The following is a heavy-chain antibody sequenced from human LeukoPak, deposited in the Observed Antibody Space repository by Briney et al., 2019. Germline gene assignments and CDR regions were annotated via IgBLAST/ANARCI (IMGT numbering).Heavy chain of an antibody. CDR2: ISSSSSYI. J-gene: IGHJ3*02. CDR1: GFTFSSYS. CDR3: ARERRNSVRGVTGLYAFDI. D-gene: IGHD3-10*01. Sequence: GGSLRLSCAASGFTFSSYSMNWVRQAPGKGLEWVSSISSSSSYIYYADSVKGRFTISRDNAKNSMYLQMNSLRVEDTAIYYCARERRNSVRGVTGLYAFDIWGQGTMVTVSS. V-gene: IGHV3-21*01.